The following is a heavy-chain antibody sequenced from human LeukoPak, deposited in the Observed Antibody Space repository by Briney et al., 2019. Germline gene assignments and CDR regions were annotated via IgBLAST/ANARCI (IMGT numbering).Heavy chain of an antibody. CDR1: GFTFSSYT. J-gene: IGHJ5*02. V-gene: IGHV3-23*01. CDR3: AKDPLELTYYDFWSGYP. D-gene: IGHD3-3*01. CDR2: ISGSGGST. Sequence: GGSLRLSCAASGFTFSSYTMNWVRLAPGKGLEWVSAISGSGGSTYYADSVKGRFTISRDNSKNTLYLQMNSLRAEDTAVYYCAKDPLELTYYDFWSGYPWGQGTLVTVSS.